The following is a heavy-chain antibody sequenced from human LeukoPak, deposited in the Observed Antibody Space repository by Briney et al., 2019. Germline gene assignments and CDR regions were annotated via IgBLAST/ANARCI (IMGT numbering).Heavy chain of an antibody. J-gene: IGHJ4*02. Sequence: GGSLTLSCALSGLTFSSFGMHWVRQAPGEGLEWVAFIRYDGSNKYYADSVKGRFTIYRHNSKNTLYLQMSSLRVEGTAVYYCAKDNNQGLRFLEWLFSSPRRGHEGGIDYWGQGTLVTVSS. CDR1: GLTFSSFG. V-gene: IGHV3-30*02. D-gene: IGHD3-3*01. CDR3: AKDNNQGLRFLEWLFSSPRRGHEGGIDY. CDR2: IRYDGSNK.